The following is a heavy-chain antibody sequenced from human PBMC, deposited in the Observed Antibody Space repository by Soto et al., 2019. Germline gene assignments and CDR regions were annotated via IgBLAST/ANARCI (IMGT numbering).Heavy chain of an antibody. Sequence: EVQLVESGGGLVQPGGSLRLSCAASGFTVSSNYMSWVRQAPGKGLEWVSVISSGGSTYYADSVKGRFTISRDNSKNTLYLQMNSVRAEDRDVYHCASEGDYGDVGYWGQGTLVTLSS. J-gene: IGHJ4*02. CDR2: ISSGGST. CDR3: ASEGDYGDVGY. V-gene: IGHV3-66*01. D-gene: IGHD4-17*01. CDR1: GFTVSSNY.